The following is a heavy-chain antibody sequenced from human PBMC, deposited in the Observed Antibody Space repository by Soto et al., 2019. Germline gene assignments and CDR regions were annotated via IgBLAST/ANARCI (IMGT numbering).Heavy chain of an antibody. CDR2: MGGSVDSK. J-gene: IGHJ5*02. V-gene: IGHV3-23*01. D-gene: IGHD6-19*01. Sequence: EVQLLESGGGLVKPGGSLRLSCAASGFAFGRYALSWVRQAPGKGLEWVSAMGGSVDSKSYADSVKGRFTISRDDPKNTLFSEMNRLRPEDKAIYFCARDQISGWYDNWGQGTLVTVSS. CDR1: GFAFGRYA. CDR3: ARDQISGWYDN.